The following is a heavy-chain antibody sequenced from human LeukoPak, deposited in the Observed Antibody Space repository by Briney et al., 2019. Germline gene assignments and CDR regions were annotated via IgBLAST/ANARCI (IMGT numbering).Heavy chain of an antibody. CDR3: ARMMYFDSTGYYKGPYYFQY. D-gene: IGHD3-22*01. V-gene: IGHV4-4*07. CDR2: IYTTGST. Sequence: SETLSLTCTVSGGSISSYYWNWIRQPAGKGLEWIGRIYTTGSTDYNPSLKSRVTMSLDMSKNQFSLRLTSVTAADTAVYYCARMMYFDSTGYYKGPYYFQYWGQGSLVTVSS. CDR1: GGSISSYY. J-gene: IGHJ4*02.